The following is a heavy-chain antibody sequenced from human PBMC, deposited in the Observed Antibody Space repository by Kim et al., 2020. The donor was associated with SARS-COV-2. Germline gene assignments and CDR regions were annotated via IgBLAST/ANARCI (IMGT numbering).Heavy chain of an antibody. Sequence: YSPSLQGQVTISADKSISTAYLQWSSLKASDTAMYYCARHTKAAAVYFDYWGQGTLVTVSS. V-gene: IGHV5-51*01. J-gene: IGHJ4*02. D-gene: IGHD6-13*01. CDR3: ARHTKAAAVYFDY.